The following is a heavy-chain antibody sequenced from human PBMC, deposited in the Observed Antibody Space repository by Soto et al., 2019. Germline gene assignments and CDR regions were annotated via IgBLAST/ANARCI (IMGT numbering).Heavy chain of an antibody. D-gene: IGHD3-9*01. V-gene: IGHV3-23*01. Sequence: EVQLLESGGGLVQPGGSLRLSCAASGFTFSSYAMSWVRQAPGKGLEWVSAISGSGGSTYYADSVKGRFTISRDNSKNTLYLQMNSLRAEDTAVYYCAKEGADYDILTRYFDYWGQGPLVTVSS. CDR3: AKEGADYDILTRYFDY. CDR1: GFTFSSYA. CDR2: ISGSGGST. J-gene: IGHJ4*02.